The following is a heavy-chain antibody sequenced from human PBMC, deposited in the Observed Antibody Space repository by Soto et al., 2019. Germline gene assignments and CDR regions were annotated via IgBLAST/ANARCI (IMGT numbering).Heavy chain of an antibody. CDR1: GFTVSSNY. D-gene: IGHD2-15*01. V-gene: IGHV3-66*01. CDR3: ARGDREDILVVVGARPGEYGIDI. J-gene: IGHJ6*02. Sequence: SLRLSCAASGFTVSSNYMSWVRQAPGKGLEWVSVIYGGGYTYYADSVKGRFTISRDKSKNTLYFQMNSLRAEDTGVYYCARGDREDILVVVGARPGEYGIDIWGQGTTVTVSS. CDR2: IYGGGYT.